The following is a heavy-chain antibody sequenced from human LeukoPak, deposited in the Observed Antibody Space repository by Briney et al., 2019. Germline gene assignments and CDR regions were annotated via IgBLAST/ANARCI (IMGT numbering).Heavy chain of an antibody. CDR3: ARGPLWYYFDY. V-gene: IGHV4-61*02. D-gene: IGHD2-8*02. Sequence: PSETLSLTCTVSGGSISSGSYYWSWIRQPAGTGLEWIGRIYTSGSTNYNPSLKSRVTISVDTSKNPFSLKLSSVTAADTAVYYCARGPLWYYFDYWGQGTLVTVSS. J-gene: IGHJ4*02. CDR1: GGSISSGSYY. CDR2: IYTSGST.